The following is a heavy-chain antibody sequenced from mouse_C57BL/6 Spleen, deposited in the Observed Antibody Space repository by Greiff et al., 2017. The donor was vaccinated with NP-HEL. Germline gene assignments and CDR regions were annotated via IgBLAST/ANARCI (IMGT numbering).Heavy chain of an antibody. CDR3: ARADGNYLDY. CDR1: GYSITSGYY. V-gene: IGHV3-6*01. D-gene: IGHD2-1*01. Sequence: EVKLVESGPGLVKPSQSLSLTCSVTGYSITSGYYWNWIRQFPGNKLEWMGYISYDGSNNYNPSLKNRISITRDTSKNQFFLKLNSVTTEDTATYYCARADGNYLDYWGQGTTLTVSS. CDR2: ISYDGSN. J-gene: IGHJ2*01.